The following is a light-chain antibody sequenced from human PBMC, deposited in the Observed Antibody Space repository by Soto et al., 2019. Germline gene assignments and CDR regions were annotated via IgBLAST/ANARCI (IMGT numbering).Light chain of an antibody. CDR1: NSDIGDYNY. CDR3: RSYSSSSTLYV. J-gene: IGLJ1*01. CDR2: EVY. Sequence: QSVLTQPASVSGSPGQSVTIPCTGTNSDIGDYNYVSWYQQLPGKAPKLLIYEVYNRPAGVSHRFSGSKSGNTASLTISGLQTEDDRDYYCRSYSSSSTLYVFGTGTQLTVL. V-gene: IGLV2-14*01.